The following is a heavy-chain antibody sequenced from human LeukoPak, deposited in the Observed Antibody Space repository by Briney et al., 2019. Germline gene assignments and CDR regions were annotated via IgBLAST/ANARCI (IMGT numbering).Heavy chain of an antibody. CDR3: ARGPSIAVAGTSDY. J-gene: IGHJ4*02. Sequence: ASVKVSCKASGYTFTTHDINWVRQATGQGLEWLGWMSPNSGDTGYAQKFQGRVTMTSDSSISTAYMELSSLRSDDTAVYYCARGPSIAVAGTSDYWGQGTLVTVSS. CDR2: MSPNSGDT. D-gene: IGHD6-19*01. CDR1: GYTFTTHD. V-gene: IGHV1-8*01.